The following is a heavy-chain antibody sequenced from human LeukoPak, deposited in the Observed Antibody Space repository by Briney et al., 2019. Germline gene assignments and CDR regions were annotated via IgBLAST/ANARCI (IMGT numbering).Heavy chain of an antibody. Sequence: GGSLRLSCAASGFTLSTNGMHWVRQAPGKGLEWVAMISHDGNSKQYADLVKGRFTISRDNAKNSLYLQMNSLRAEDTALYRCARNNGMDVWGQGTTVIVSS. CDR1: GFTLSTNG. CDR2: ISHDGNSK. CDR3: ARNNGMDV. J-gene: IGHJ6*02. V-gene: IGHV3-30*03.